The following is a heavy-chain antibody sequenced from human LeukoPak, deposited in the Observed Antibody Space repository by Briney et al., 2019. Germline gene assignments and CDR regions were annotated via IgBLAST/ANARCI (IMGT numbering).Heavy chain of an antibody. D-gene: IGHD3-10*01. J-gene: IGHJ4*02. Sequence: SETLSLTCTVSGGSIRSYYWSRIRQPPGKGLEWIGNIYYTGTTNYNPSLKSRVTISVDTSKNQFSLKLSSVTAADTAVYYCARRLRGYGFDYWGQGFLVTVSS. CDR3: ARRLRGYGFDY. V-gene: IGHV4-59*01. CDR2: IYYTGTT. CDR1: GGSIRSYY.